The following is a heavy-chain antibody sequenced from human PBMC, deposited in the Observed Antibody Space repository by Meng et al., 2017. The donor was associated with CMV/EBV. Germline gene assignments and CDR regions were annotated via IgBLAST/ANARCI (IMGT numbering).Heavy chain of an antibody. D-gene: IGHD1-26*01. CDR2: INHSGST. CDR1: GGSFSGYY. V-gene: IGHV4-34*02. J-gene: IGHJ5*02. CDR3: ARGVGGWFDP. Sequence: QVPLPQWGAGLLKPSETLSLTCAVYGGSFSGYYWSWIRQPPGKGLEWIGEINHSGSTNYNPSLKSRVTISVDTSKNQFSLKLSSVTAADTAVYYCARGVGGWFDPWGQGTLVTVSS.